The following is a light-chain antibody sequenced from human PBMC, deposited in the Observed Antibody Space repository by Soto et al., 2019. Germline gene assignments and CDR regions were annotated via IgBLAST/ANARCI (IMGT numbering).Light chain of an antibody. CDR2: DVS. CDR3: SSSRVV. J-gene: IGLJ2*01. V-gene: IGLV2-14*01. CDR1: SSDVGGYNY. Sequence: QSVLTQPASVSGSPGQSITISCTGTSSDVGGYNYVSWYQQHPGKAPKLMIYDVSNRPSGVSNRFSGSKSGNTASLTISGLQAEDEADYYCSSSRVVFGGGTKLTVL.